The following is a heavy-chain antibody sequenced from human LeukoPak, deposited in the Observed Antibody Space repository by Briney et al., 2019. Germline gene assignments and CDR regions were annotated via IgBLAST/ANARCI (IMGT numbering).Heavy chain of an antibody. D-gene: IGHD3-3*01. CDR1: GFTFSTYA. J-gene: IGHJ4*02. CDR3: ARDRTIFGVVILDY. CDR2: ISYDGTNK. Sequence: GGSLRLSCAASGFTFSTYAMAWVRQAPGKGLEWVALISYDGTNKYYADSVKGRFTTSRDNSKNTLYLQMNSLRAEDTAIYYCARDRTIFGVVILDYWGQGTLVTVSS. V-gene: IGHV3-30*04.